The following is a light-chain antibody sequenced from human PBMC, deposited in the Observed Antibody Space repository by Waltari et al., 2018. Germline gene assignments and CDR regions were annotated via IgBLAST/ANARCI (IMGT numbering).Light chain of an antibody. CDR1: SSDVGGYPY. V-gene: IGLV2-8*01. CDR2: EVT. J-gene: IGLJ1*01. CDR3: SSYAGSDTWRYV. Sequence: QSALTQPPSASGSPGQSVTIPCTGTSSDVGGYPYVSWVQHHPGTAPKLMIYEVTKRPSGVPDRFSGSKSGNTASLTVSGLQAEDEADYYCSSYAGSDTWRYVFGTGTKVTVL.